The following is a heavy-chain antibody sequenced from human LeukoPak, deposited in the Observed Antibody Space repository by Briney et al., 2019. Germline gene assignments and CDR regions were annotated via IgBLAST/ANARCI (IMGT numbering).Heavy chain of an antibody. Sequence: PSETLSLTCTVSGGSISSGDYYWSWIRQPPGKGLEWIGYIYYSGSTYYNPSLKSRVTISVDTSKNQFSLKLSSVTAADTAVYYCARWYSSSSGGYGMDVWGQGTTVTVSS. CDR2: IYYSGST. CDR1: GGSISSGDYY. V-gene: IGHV4-30-4*02. D-gene: IGHD6-6*01. CDR3: ARWYSSSSGGYGMDV. J-gene: IGHJ6*02.